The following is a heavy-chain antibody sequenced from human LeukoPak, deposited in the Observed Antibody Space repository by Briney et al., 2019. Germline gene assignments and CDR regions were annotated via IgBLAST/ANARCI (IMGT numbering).Heavy chain of an antibody. V-gene: IGHV3-30*04. CDR3: AREWVRGYGRRRRLGYSSGWYGDYFDY. Sequence: GGSLRLSCAASGFTFSSYAMHWVRQAPGKGLEWVAVISYDGSNKYYADSVKGRFTISRDNSKNTLYLQMNSLRAEDTAVYYCAREWVRGYGRRRRLGYSSGWYGDYFDYWGQGTLVTVSS. D-gene: IGHD6-19*01. CDR2: ISYDGSNK. CDR1: GFTFSSYA. J-gene: IGHJ4*02.